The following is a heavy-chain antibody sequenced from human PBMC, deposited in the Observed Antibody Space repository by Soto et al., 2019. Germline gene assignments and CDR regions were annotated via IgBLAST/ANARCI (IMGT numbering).Heavy chain of an antibody. J-gene: IGHJ2*01. CDR3: ARLRWEHLISWYFDL. CDR1: GGSMTNFTYF. Sequence: QVQLQESGPGLVKPSETLSLTCTVSGGSMTNFTYFWGWIRQPPGMGLEWIGSVYYTGTTYYNPSLRSRVIVSIDTSKSQFSLKLRSVTAADTALYFCARLRWEHLISWYFDLWGRGTLVTVSS. CDR2: VYYTGTT. V-gene: IGHV4-39*01. D-gene: IGHD1-26*01.